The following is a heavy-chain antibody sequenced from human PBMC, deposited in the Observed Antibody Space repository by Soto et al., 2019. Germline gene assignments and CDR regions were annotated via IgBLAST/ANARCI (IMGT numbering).Heavy chain of an antibody. V-gene: IGHV5-10-1*01. D-gene: IGHD2-2*01. Sequence: GDSLKISCKGSGYSFTSYWISWVRQMPGKGLEWMGRIDPSDSYTNYSPSFQGHVTISADKSISTAYLQWSSLKASDTAMHYCARRCSSTSCLGLYGMDVWGQGTTVTVSS. CDR3: ARRCSSTSCLGLYGMDV. J-gene: IGHJ6*02. CDR2: IDPSDSYT. CDR1: GYSFTSYW.